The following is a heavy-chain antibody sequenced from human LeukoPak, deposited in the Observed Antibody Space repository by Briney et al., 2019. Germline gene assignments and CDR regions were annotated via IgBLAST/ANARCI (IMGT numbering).Heavy chain of an antibody. Sequence: PGGSLRLSCAASGFTFSSYAMSWVRQAPGKGLEWVSAMSGSGGSTCYADSVKGRFTISRDNAKNTLYLQMNSLRAEDTAVYYCAKDLRNSGYYNYWGQGTLVTVSS. CDR1: GFTFSSYA. D-gene: IGHD3-3*01. CDR3: AKDLRNSGYYNY. J-gene: IGHJ4*02. V-gene: IGHV3-23*01. CDR2: MSGSGGST.